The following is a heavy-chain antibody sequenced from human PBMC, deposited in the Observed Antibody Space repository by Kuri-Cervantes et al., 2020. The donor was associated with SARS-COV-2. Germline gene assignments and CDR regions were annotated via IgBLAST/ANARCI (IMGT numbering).Heavy chain of an antibody. Sequence: TCKASGYTFTGYYMHWVRQAPGQGLEWMGRINPNSGGTNYAQKFQGRVTMTRDTSISTAYMELSRLRSDDTAVYYCATSGTSTDHYFDYWGQGTLVTVSS. D-gene: IGHD1-14*01. CDR2: INPNSGGT. J-gene: IGHJ4*02. CDR1: GYTFTGYY. CDR3: ATSGTSTDHYFDY. V-gene: IGHV1-2*06.